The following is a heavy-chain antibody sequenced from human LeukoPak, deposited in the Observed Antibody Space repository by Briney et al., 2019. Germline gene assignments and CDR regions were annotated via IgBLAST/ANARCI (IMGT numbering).Heavy chain of an antibody. CDR1: GFTFNNYA. D-gene: IGHD3-3*01. J-gene: IGHJ6*03. CDR3: AKANYDFWSGTDYYYYYMDV. CDR2: ISYDGSKK. V-gene: IGHV3-30*01. Sequence: PGGSLRLSYAASGFTFNNYALHWVRPAPGKGLEWVAIISYDGSKKYYADSVKGRFTIPRDNSTNTLFLQMDSLRDEDTAVYYCAKANYDFWSGTDYYYYYMDVWGKGTTVTVSS.